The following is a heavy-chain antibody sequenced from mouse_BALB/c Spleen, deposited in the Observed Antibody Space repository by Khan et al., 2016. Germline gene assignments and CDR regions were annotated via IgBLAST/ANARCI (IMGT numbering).Heavy chain of an antibody. CDR1: GDSITSGY. V-gene: IGHV3-8*02. CDR3: ARYYSHIYWYFDV. J-gene: IGHJ1*01. CDR2: ISYSGST. Sequence: VQLKESGPSLVKPSQTLSLTCSVTGDSITSGYWNWIRKFPGNKLEYMGYISYSGSTYYNPSLKSRISITRDTSKNQYYLQLNSVTTEDTATYXCARYYSHIYWYFDVWGAGTTVTVSS. D-gene: IGHD2-12*01.